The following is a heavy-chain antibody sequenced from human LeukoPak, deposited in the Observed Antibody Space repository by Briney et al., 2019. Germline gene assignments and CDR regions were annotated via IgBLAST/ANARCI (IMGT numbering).Heavy chain of an antibody. Sequence: KPSETLSLTCTVSGGSISSSSYYWGWIRQPPGKGLEWIGSIYYSGSTNYNPSLKSRVTMSVDTSKNQFSLRLKSVTAADTAVYYCAGARGWHPYYFDYWGQGTLVAVSS. CDR3: AGARGWHPYYFDY. D-gene: IGHD2-15*01. V-gene: IGHV4-39*07. J-gene: IGHJ4*02. CDR1: GGSISSSSYY. CDR2: IYYSGST.